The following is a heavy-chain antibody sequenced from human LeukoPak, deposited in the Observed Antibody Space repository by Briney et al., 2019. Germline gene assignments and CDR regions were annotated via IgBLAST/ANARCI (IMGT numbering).Heavy chain of an antibody. J-gene: IGHJ6*02. V-gene: IGHV4-34*01. Sequence: SETLSLTCAVYGGSFSGYYWSWSRQPPGKGLEWMVEINHSGSTNYNPSLKSRVTISVDTSKNQFSLKLSSVTAADTAVYYCARQNIAAAGFYYYGMDVWGQGTTVTVSS. CDR3: ARQNIAAAGFYYYGMDV. D-gene: IGHD6-13*01. CDR1: GGSFSGYY. CDR2: INHSGST.